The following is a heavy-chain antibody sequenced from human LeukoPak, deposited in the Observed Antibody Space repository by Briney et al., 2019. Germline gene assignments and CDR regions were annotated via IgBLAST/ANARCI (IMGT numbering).Heavy chain of an antibody. D-gene: IGHD3-3*01. V-gene: IGHV3-21*01. J-gene: IGHJ4*02. CDR3: ARDSVTYYDFWSVDY. Sequence: PGGSLRLSCAASGFTFSSYSMNWVRQAPGKGLEWVSSISSSSSYIYYADSVKGRFTISRDNAKNSLYLQMNSLRAEDTAVYYCARDSVTYYDFWSVDYWGQGTLVTVSS. CDR2: ISSSSSYI. CDR1: GFTFSSYS.